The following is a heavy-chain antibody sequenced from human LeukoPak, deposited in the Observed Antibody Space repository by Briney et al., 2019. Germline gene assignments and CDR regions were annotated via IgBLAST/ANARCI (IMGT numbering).Heavy chain of an antibody. D-gene: IGHD4-17*01. CDR1: GGSISTYY. V-gene: IGHV4-59*01. CDR3: AREDPQTTVPEGMDV. J-gene: IGHJ6*02. Sequence: PSETLSLTCSVSGGSISTYYWSWIRQLPGKGLEWIGYIYYTGATNYNPSLRSRVTISVDTSRNQFSLRQSSVTAADTAVYYCAREDPQTTVPEGMDVWGHGTTVIVSS. CDR2: IYYTGAT.